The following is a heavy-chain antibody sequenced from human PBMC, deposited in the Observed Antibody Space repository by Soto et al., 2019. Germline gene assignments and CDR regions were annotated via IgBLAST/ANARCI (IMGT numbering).Heavy chain of an antibody. V-gene: IGHV4-34*01. Sequence: SETLSLTCAVYGGSFSGYYWSWIRQPPGKGLEWIGEITHSGSTNYNPSLKSRVTISVDTSKNQFSLKLSSVTAADTAVYYCALYRYYDFWSGYSPGGFDPWGQGTLVTVSS. CDR2: ITHSGST. D-gene: IGHD3-3*01. CDR1: GGSFSGYY. CDR3: ALYRYYDFWSGYSPGGFDP. J-gene: IGHJ5*02.